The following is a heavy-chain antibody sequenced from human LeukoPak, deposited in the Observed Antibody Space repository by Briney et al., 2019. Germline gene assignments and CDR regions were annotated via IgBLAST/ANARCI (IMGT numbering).Heavy chain of an antibody. J-gene: IGHJ4*02. CDR3: ARGPRFAIRMIVVVTKGHFDY. Sequence: PGGSLRLSCAASGFTFSGYAMHWVRQAPGKGLEWVAAISYDGNNKYYTDSVKGRFTISRDNSKNTLYLQMTSLRAEDTAVYYCARGPRFAIRMIVVVTKGHFDYWGQGTLVTVSS. V-gene: IGHV3-30*04. D-gene: IGHD3-22*01. CDR2: ISYDGNNK. CDR1: GFTFSGYA.